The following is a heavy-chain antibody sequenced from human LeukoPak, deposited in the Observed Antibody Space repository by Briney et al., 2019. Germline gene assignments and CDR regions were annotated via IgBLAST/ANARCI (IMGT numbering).Heavy chain of an antibody. CDR2: ISSSSSYI. Sequence: GGSLRLSCAASGFTFSSYSMNWVRQAPGKGLEWVSSISSSSSYIYYADSVKGRFTISRDNAKNSLYLQMNSLRAEDTAVYYCALDSSGYYHFDYWGQGTLVTVSS. J-gene: IGHJ4*02. CDR1: GFTFSSYS. CDR3: ALDSSGYYHFDY. V-gene: IGHV3-21*04. D-gene: IGHD3-22*01.